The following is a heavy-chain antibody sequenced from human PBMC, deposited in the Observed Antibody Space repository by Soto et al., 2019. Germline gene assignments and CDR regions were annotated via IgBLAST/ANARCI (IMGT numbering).Heavy chain of an antibody. CDR3: ARVGYCSSTSCYPLDY. J-gene: IGHJ4*02. CDR1: GGSFSGYY. Sequence: SETLSLTCAVYGGSFSGYYWSWIRQPPGKGLEWIGEINHSGSTNYNPSLKSRVTISVDTSKNQFSLKLSSVTAADTAVYYCARVGYCSSTSCYPLDYWGQGTLVTVSS. CDR2: INHSGST. V-gene: IGHV4-34*01. D-gene: IGHD2-2*01.